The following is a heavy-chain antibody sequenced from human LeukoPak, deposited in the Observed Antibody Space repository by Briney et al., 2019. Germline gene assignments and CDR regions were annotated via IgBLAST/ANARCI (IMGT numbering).Heavy chain of an antibody. D-gene: IGHD3-16*02. V-gene: IGHV3-23*01. CDR1: GFSFSRYA. Sequence: PGGSLRPSCAASGFSFSRYAMSWVPQAPGKGLGWVSGISSSGDNTKYADSVKGRFTISRDNSKNTLYLQMSSLRAEDTAVYYCVYYAYVWGSYPGDSWGQGTLVTVSS. CDR3: VYYAYVWGSYPGDS. J-gene: IGHJ4*02. CDR2: ISSSGDNT.